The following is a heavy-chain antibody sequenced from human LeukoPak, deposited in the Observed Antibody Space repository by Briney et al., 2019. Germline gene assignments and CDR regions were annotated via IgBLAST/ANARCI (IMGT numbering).Heavy chain of an antibody. Sequence: PGGSLRLSCAASGFTFSTYSMNWVRQAPGKGLEWVSSISSSSTYIYYADSVKGRFTISRDNAKNSLFLQMNSLRAEDTAVYSCARFALKTPPTDWGQGTLVTVSS. CDR1: GFTFSTYS. J-gene: IGHJ4*02. CDR2: ISSSSTYI. V-gene: IGHV3-21*01. CDR3: ARFALKTPPTD.